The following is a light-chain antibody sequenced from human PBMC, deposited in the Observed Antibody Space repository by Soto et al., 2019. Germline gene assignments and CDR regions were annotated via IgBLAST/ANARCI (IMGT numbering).Light chain of an antibody. CDR2: EVS. Sequence: QSVLIQPASVSGSPGPSITISCTGTSRDVGGSNYVSWYQHHPHRAPKLLIYEVSYRPSGVSSRFSGSKSGNTASLTISGLQAEDDADYYCSSYTSSNTLEVFGVGTKVTVL. V-gene: IGLV2-14*01. CDR1: SRDVGGSNY. CDR3: SSYTSSNTLEV. J-gene: IGLJ1*01.